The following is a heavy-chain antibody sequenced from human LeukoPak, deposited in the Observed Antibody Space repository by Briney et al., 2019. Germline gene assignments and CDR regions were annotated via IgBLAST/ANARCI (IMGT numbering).Heavy chain of an antibody. CDR2: ISGNGDNT. Sequence: GGSLRLPCAASGLTFSTYAMNWVRQAPGKGLEWVSAISGNGDNTYYTDSVKGRFTISRDNSKNTLYLQMNSLRAEDTAVYYCAKGYTYGSAWGQGTLVTVSS. CDR1: GLTFSTYA. D-gene: IGHD5-18*01. CDR3: AKGYTYGSA. V-gene: IGHV3-23*01. J-gene: IGHJ5*02.